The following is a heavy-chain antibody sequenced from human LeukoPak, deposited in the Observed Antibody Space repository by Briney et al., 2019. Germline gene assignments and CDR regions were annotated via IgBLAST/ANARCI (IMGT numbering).Heavy chain of an antibody. CDR1: GFTFSSYS. D-gene: IGHD2-15*01. CDR2: ISSSSSYI. Sequence: GGSLRLSCAASGFTFSSYSMNWVRQAPGKGLEWVSSISSSSSYIYYADSVKGRFTISRDTAKNSLYLQMNSLRAEDTAVYYCARDRDDIVVVVAANPRYFDLWGRGTLVTVAS. J-gene: IGHJ2*01. V-gene: IGHV3-21*01. CDR3: ARDRDDIVVVVAANPRYFDL.